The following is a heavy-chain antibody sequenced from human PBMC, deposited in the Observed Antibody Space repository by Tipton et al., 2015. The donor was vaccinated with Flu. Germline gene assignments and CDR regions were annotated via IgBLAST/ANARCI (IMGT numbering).Heavy chain of an antibody. D-gene: IGHD3-22*01. CDR2: IKQDGSEK. Sequence: GSLRLSCEASGFTFSRYAMSWVRQAPGKGLEWVASIKQDGSEKYYVDSVKGRFTISRDNAKNSLHLQMNSLRAEDTAVYYCAREDGAYYDSSGFADYWGQGALVTVSS. CDR1: GFTFSRYA. J-gene: IGHJ4*02. CDR3: AREDGAYYDSSGFADY. V-gene: IGHV3-7*01.